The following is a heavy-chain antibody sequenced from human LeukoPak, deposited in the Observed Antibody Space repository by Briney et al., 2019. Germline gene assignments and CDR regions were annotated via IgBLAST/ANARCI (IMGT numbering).Heavy chain of an antibody. CDR2: INPNSGGT. CDR3: ARVGCSSTSCYSDYYFDY. V-gene: IGHV1-2*02. J-gene: IGHJ4*02. D-gene: IGHD2-2*01. CDR1: GYTFTNYY. Sequence: ASVKVSCKTSGYTFTNYYIHWVRQAPGRGLEWVGWINPNSGGTNFAQGFQGRVTMTKDTSITTAFMELSRLTSDDTAVYFCARVGCSSTSCYSDYYFDYWGQGTLVTVSS.